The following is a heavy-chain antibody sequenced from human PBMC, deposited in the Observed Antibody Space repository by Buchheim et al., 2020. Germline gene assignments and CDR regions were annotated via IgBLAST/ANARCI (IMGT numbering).Heavy chain of an antibody. D-gene: IGHD3-3*01. Sequence: EVQLVESGGGLVQPGGSLRLSCAASGFTFSSYSMNWVRQASGKGLEWVSYISSSSSTIYYADSVKGRFTISRHNAKNSLYLQMNSLRAEETAVYYCARDSVNTNYEFWSALFWGVYGMDVWGKGTT. CDR2: ISSSSSTI. CDR3: ARDSVNTNYEFWSALFWGVYGMDV. V-gene: IGHV3-48*01. J-gene: IGHJ6*04. CDR1: GFTFSSYS.